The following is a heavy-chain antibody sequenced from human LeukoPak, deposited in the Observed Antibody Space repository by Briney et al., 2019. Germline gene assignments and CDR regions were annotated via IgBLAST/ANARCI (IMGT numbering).Heavy chain of an antibody. V-gene: IGHV4-30-2*01. D-gene: IGHD3-10*01. J-gene: IGHJ4*02. CDR1: GGSISSGGYS. Sequence: PSETLSLTCAVSGGSISSGGYSWSWIRQPPGKGLEWIGYIYHSGSTYYNPSLKSRVTISVDRSKNQFSLKLSSVTAADTAVYYCAGTFRGSGSYSTDYWGQGTLVTVSS. CDR2: IYHSGST. CDR3: AGTFRGSGSYSTDY.